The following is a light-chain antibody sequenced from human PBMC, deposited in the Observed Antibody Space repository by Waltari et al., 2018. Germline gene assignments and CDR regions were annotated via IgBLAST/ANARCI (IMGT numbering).Light chain of an antibody. Sequence: DIQMTQSPSTLSASVGDRVTITCRASQSINNRLAWYQQKPGKAPNLLIYDASTLEVGVQSRFRGSGSGTEFTLTISSLQPDDFATYYCKQYNSNSLLTFGGGTKVEIK. V-gene: IGKV1-5*03. CDR2: DAS. J-gene: IGKJ4*01. CDR1: QSINNR. CDR3: KQYNSNSLLT.